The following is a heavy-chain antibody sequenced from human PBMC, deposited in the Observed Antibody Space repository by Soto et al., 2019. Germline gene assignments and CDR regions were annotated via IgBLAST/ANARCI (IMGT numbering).Heavy chain of an antibody. CDR3: ARNGECTRPGCIVGWVDP. V-gene: IGHV4-4*02. D-gene: IGHD2-8*01. J-gene: IGHJ5*02. CDR1: SGSIGNVYW. Sequence: SSETLSLTCAVSSGSIGNVYWWSWVRQSPGKGLEWIGETSHDGVTNYNPSLEGRVTISIDKSKNQFYLDLNSVTAADTAMYYCARNGECTRPGCIVGWVDPWGPGTLVTVS. CDR2: TSHDGVT.